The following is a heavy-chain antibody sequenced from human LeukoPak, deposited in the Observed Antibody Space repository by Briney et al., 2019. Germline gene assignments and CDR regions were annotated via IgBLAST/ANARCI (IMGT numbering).Heavy chain of an antibody. CDR1: GFSFTTHA. V-gene: IGHV3-23*01. Sequence: GSLRLSCVASGFSFTTHAMGWVRQAPGKGLESVSHISGSGGSTKYSGSVKGRFTISRDNSKNTLYLQMNSLRAEDTAVYYCAKDRGASYYDSSGAFDIWGQGTMVTVSS. J-gene: IGHJ3*02. CDR2: ISGSGGST. D-gene: IGHD3-22*01. CDR3: AKDRGASYYDSSGAFDI.